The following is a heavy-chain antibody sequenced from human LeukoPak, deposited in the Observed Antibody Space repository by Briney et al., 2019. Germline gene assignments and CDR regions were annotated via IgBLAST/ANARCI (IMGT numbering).Heavy chain of an antibody. CDR1: GFTFSSYA. CDR3: ARARLMVRGVIISSLDY. Sequence: TGGSLRLSCAASGFTFSSYAMHWVRQAPGKGLEWVAVISYDGSNKYYADSVKGRFTISRDNSKNTLYLQMNSLRAEDTAVYYCARARLMVRGVIISSLDYWGQGTLVTVSS. V-gene: IGHV3-30-3*01. CDR2: ISYDGSNK. J-gene: IGHJ4*02. D-gene: IGHD3-10*01.